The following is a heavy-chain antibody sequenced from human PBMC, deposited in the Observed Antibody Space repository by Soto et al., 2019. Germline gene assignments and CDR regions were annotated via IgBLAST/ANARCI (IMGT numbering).Heavy chain of an antibody. V-gene: IGHV4-39*07. CDR3: ARVGGGIAAAPPLNWFDP. CDR2: IYYSGST. D-gene: IGHD6-13*01. Sequence: SETLSLTCTVSGGSISSSSYYWGWIRQPPGKGLEWIGSIYYSGSTYYNPSLKSRVTISVDTSKNQFSLKLSSVTAADTAVYYCARVGGGIAAAPPLNWFDPWGQGTLVTVSS. CDR1: GGSISSSSYY. J-gene: IGHJ5*02.